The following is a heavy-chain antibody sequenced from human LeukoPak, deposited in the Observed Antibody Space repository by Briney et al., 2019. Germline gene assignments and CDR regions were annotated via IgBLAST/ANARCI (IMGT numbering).Heavy chain of an antibody. Sequence: ASVKVSCKASGYTFTSYGISWVRQAPGQGLEWMGGFDPEDGETIYAQKFQGRVTMTEDTSTDTAYMELSSLRSEDTAVYYCATVSGEWGQGTLVTVSS. CDR1: GYTFTSYG. J-gene: IGHJ4*02. V-gene: IGHV1-24*01. D-gene: IGHD2-21*01. CDR3: ATVSGE. CDR2: FDPEDGET.